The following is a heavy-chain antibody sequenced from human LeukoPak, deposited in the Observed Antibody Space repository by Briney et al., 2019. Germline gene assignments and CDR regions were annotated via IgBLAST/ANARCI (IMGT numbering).Heavy chain of an antibody. V-gene: IGHV4-38-2*02. J-gene: IGHJ4*02. Sequence: PSETLSLTCTDSGYSISSGYYWGWIRQPPGKGLEWIGSIYQSGNTYYNPSLKSRVTISVDTSKNQFSLKMTSVTAADTAVYYCARDQYYDVSTYYEIDYWGQGTLVTVSS. CDR1: GYSISSGYY. D-gene: IGHD3-22*01. CDR2: IYQSGNT. CDR3: ARDQYYDVSTYYEIDY.